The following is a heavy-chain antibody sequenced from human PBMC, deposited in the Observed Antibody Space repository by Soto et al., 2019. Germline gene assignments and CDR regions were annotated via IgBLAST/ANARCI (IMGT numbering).Heavy chain of an antibody. Sequence: QVQLVQSGAEVKKPGASVKVSCKASGYTFTSYYMHWVRQAPGQGLEWMGIINPSGGSTSYAQKFQRRVTXXRXKXXSTGYMELSSLTAEDTAVYYCARGYSSGRYEAFDIWGQGTMVTVSS. CDR1: GYTFTSYY. V-gene: IGHV1-46*03. CDR3: ARGYSSGRYEAFDI. CDR2: INPSGGST. D-gene: IGHD6-19*01. J-gene: IGHJ3*02.